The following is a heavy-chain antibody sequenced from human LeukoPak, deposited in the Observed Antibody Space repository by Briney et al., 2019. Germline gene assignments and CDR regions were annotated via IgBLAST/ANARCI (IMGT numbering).Heavy chain of an antibody. J-gene: IGHJ4*02. Sequence: SETLSLTCAVYGGSFSGYYWSWIRQPAGKGLEWIGRIYTSGSTNYNPSLKSRVTMSVDTSKNQFSLKLSSVTAADTAVYYCARDIGYSYGHFDYWGQGTLVTVSS. CDR1: GGSFSGYY. CDR3: ARDIGYSYGHFDY. CDR2: IYTSGST. D-gene: IGHD5-18*01. V-gene: IGHV4-4*07.